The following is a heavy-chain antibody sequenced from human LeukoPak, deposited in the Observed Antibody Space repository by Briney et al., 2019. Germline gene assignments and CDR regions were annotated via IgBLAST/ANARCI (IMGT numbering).Heavy chain of an antibody. CDR1: GFTFSSYA. CDR3: AKDRGTTKYYDILTGSLN. D-gene: IGHD3-9*01. CDR2: ISGSGGST. Sequence: GGSLRLSCAASGFTFSSYAMSWVRQAPGKGLEWVSAISGSGGSTYYADSVKGRFTISRDNSKNTLYLQMNSLRAEDTAVYYCAKDRGTTKYYDILTGSLNWGQGTLVSVSS. J-gene: IGHJ4*02. V-gene: IGHV3-23*01.